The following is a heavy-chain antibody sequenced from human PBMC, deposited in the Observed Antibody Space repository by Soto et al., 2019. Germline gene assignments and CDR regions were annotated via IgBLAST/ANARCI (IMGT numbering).Heavy chain of an antibody. D-gene: IGHD4-17*01. J-gene: IGHJ4*02. CDR1: GLPFRSHA. CDR3: ANEIRPNDY. V-gene: IGHV3-23*01. Sequence: EVQLLESGGGLVQPGGSLRLSCAASGLPFRSHAMSWVRQAPGKGLEWVASISISGGNTYYADSVRGRFTITRDNSKNTLYLHMNSLTAEDTAIYYGANEIRPNDYWGQGTRVTVSS. CDR2: ISISGGNT.